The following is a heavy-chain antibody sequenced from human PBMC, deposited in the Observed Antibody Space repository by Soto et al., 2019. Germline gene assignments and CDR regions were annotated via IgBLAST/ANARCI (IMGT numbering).Heavy chain of an antibody. D-gene: IGHD4-17*01. CDR1: GFTFSNAW. V-gene: IGHV3-15*01. CDR2: IKSKTDGGTT. CDR3: TTAIPPVPYLYYYYGMDV. Sequence: EVQLVESGGGLVKPGGSLRLSCAASGFTFSNAWMSWVRQAPGKGLEWVGRIKSKTDGGTTDYAAPVKGRFTISRDDSKNTLYLQMHSLKTEDTAVYYCTTAIPPVPYLYYYYGMDVWGQGTTVTVSS. J-gene: IGHJ6*02.